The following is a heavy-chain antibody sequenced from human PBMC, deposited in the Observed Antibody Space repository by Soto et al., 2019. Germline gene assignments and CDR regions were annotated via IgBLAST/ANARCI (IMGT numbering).Heavy chain of an antibody. V-gene: IGHV4-4*07. J-gene: IGHJ4*02. CDR1: GVSIRGYY. D-gene: IGHD6-6*01. Sequence: SETLSLTCTVSGVSIRGYYWTWIRQPPGKGPEWIGLFYISGTTNYNPSLKSRVTIFLDTSTNRLSLNLTSVTAADTAVYYCARGGSRLDYWGQGILVTVSS. CDR2: FYISGTT. CDR3: ARGGSRLDY.